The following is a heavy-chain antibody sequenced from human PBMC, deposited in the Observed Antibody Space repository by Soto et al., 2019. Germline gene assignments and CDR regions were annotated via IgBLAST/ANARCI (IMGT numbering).Heavy chain of an antibody. Sequence: GGSLRLSCAASGXTFSSHWMSWVRQAPGKGLEWVANIKPDGSEKWYVDSVKGRFTISRDNAKNSLYLQMNSLRAEDTAVYYCAKEVEAIGTPLFDYWGQGTQVTVSS. CDR2: IKPDGSEK. D-gene: IGHD1-26*01. CDR3: AKEVEAIGTPLFDY. J-gene: IGHJ4*02. V-gene: IGHV3-7*01. CDR1: GXTFSSHW.